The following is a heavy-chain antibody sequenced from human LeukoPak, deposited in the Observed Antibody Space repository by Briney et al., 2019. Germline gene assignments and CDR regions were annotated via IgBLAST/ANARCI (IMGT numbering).Heavy chain of an antibody. Sequence: SEALSLTCAVYGGSFSGYYWSWIRQPPGKGLEWIGEINHSGSTNYNPSLKSRVTISVDTSKNQFSLKLSSVTAADTAVYYCARIVVVPAATPYYYYYGMDVWGQGTTVTVSS. CDR2: INHSGST. CDR1: GGSFSGYY. V-gene: IGHV4-34*01. J-gene: IGHJ6*02. D-gene: IGHD2-2*01. CDR3: ARIVVVPAATPYYYYYGMDV.